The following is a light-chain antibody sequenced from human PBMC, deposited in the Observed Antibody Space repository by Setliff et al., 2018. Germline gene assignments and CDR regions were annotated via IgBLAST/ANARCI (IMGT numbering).Light chain of an antibody. Sequence: QSVLTRPPSVSGAPGQRVTISCAGRSSNIGKGYDVHWYQQLPGTAPKLLMYGNNIRPSGVPDRFSGSQSGTSASLAITGLHYEDEADYYCQSYDSSLSAYVFGTGTRSPS. V-gene: IGLV1-40*01. CDR1: SSNIGKGYD. J-gene: IGLJ1*01. CDR2: GNN. CDR3: QSYDSSLSAYV.